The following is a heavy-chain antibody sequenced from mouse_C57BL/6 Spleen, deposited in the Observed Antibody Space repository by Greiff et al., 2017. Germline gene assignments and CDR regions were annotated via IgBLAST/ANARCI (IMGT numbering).Heavy chain of an antibody. CDR3: ARNVYCYNSEREDAMDY. V-gene: IGHV2-9-1*01. Sequence: VMLVESGPGLVAPSQSLSITCTASGFSLTSYAISWVRQPPGTGLEWLGVIWTGGGTNYNSAIISRLSISKDNSKSQVFLKMNSLHTDDTARYYCARNVYCYNSEREDAMDYWGQGTSVTVSS. CDR2: IWTGGGT. D-gene: IGHD1-1*01. CDR1: GFSLTSYA. J-gene: IGHJ4*01.